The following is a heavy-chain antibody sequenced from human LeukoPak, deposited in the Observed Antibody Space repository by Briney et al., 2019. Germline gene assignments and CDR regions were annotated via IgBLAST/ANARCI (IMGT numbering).Heavy chain of an antibody. Sequence: PGRSLRLSCAASGFTFSSYAMHWVRQAPGKGLEWVAVISYDGSNKYYADSVKGRFTISRDNSKNTLYLQMNSLRAEDTAVYYCAKDRGDGYNWDYYYGMDVWGQGTTVTVSS. V-gene: IGHV3-30-3*01. CDR3: AKDRGDGYNWDYYYGMDV. CDR1: GFTFSSYA. CDR2: ISYDGSNK. J-gene: IGHJ6*02. D-gene: IGHD5-24*01.